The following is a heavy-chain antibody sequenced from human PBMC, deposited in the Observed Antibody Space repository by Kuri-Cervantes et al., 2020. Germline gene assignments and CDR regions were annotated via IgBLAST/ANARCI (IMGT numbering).Heavy chain of an antibody. CDR1: GGSFSGYY. D-gene: IGHD6-13*01. J-gene: IGHJ5*02. CDR3: ARLYSSSWFGWFDP. CDR2: INHSGST. V-gene: IGHV4-34*01. Sequence: SETLSLTCAVYGGSFSGYYWSWIRQPPGKGLEWIGEINHSGSTNYNPSLKSRVTISVDTSKNQFSLKLSSVTAADTAVYYCARLYSSSWFGWFDPWGQGTLDTVSS.